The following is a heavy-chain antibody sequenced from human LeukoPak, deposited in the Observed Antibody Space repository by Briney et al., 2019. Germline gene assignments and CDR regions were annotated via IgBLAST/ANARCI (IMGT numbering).Heavy chain of an antibody. V-gene: IGHV4-34*01. Sequence: SETLSLTCAVYGGSFSGYYWSWIRQPPGKGLEWIGSIYHSGSTYYNPSLKSRVTISVDTSKNQFSLKLSSVTAADTAVYYCARAPVEITFGGVIATALDPWGQGTLVTVSS. J-gene: IGHJ5*02. CDR1: GGSFSGYY. D-gene: IGHD3-16*02. CDR3: ARAPVEITFGGVIATALDP. CDR2: IYHSGST.